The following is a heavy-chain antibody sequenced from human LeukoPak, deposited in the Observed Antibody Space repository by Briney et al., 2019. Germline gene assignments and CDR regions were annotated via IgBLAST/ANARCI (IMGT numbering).Heavy chain of an antibody. CDR1: GFNFSRNW. CDR3: ARENLSPDFWSGQGAFDI. CDR2: IKQDGSEK. D-gene: IGHD3-3*01. J-gene: IGHJ3*02. V-gene: IGHV3-7*01. Sequence: QPGGSLRLSCAAAGFNFSRNWMSWVRQAPGKGLEWVANIKQDGSEKYYVDSVKGRFTISRDNAKNTLYLQMNRLRAEDTAVYYCARENLSPDFWSGQGAFDIWGQGTMVTVSS.